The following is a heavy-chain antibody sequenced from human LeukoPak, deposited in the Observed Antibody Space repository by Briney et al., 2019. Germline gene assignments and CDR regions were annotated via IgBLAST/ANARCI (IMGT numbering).Heavy chain of an antibody. CDR3: ATGSCGWSY. J-gene: IGHJ4*02. CDR2: IDPRDSST. Sequence: GESLKISCKASGYSFSSYWISWIRQVPGRVLEWMGRIDPRDSSTNYSPSFQSHVTISTDKSISAAFLQGSGLRASDTAIYYGATGSCGWSYWGQGALVTVSS. CDR1: GYSFSSYW. V-gene: IGHV5-10-1*01. D-gene: IGHD6-19*01.